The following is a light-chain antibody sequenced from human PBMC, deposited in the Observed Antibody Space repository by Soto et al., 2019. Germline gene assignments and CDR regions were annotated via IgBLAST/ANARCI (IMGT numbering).Light chain of an antibody. CDR1: QSVSSY. J-gene: IGKJ1*01. CDR3: QQYYHWPTTWT. CDR2: DSS. Sequence: EIVLTQSPATLSLSPGERATLSFRASQSVSSYLAWYQQKPGQAPRLLIYDSSSRATGVPARFSGSGSGTEFSQVISSMQSEDFAVFSCQQYYHWPTTWTFGQGTKVDIK. V-gene: IGKV3-15*01.